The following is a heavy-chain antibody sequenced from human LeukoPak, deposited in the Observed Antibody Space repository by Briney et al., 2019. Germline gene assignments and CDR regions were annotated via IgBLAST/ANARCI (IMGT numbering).Heavy chain of an antibody. J-gene: IGHJ4*02. D-gene: IGHD3-16*01. CDR1: GGSISDYY. CDR2: FYNSGSS. Sequence: TSETLSLTCTVSGGSISDYYRGWIRQPPWKGLEWIGYFYNSGSSTYNPSLKSRVTISVDTSKEQFSLKVNSVTAADTAVYYCTRGAGWLIDYWGQGILVTVSS. CDR3: TRGAGWLIDY. V-gene: IGHV4-59*01.